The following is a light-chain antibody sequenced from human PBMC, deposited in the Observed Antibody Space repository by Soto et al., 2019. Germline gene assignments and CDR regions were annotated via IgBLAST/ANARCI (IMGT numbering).Light chain of an antibody. Sequence: QSALTQPPSASGSPGQSVTISCTGTSSDVGGYNYVSWYQNYPGKAPKLMIYEVSKRPSGVPDRFSGSKSGNTASLTVSGLQAEDEADYYCSSYAGSNNVVFGGGTKLTVL. J-gene: IGLJ2*01. CDR3: SSYAGSNNVV. CDR1: SSDVGGYNY. CDR2: EVS. V-gene: IGLV2-8*01.